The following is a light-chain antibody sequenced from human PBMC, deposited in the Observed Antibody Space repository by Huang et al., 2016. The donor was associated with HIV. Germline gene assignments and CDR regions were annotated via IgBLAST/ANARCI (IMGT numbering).Light chain of an antibody. Sequence: AIQMTQSPSSLSASTGDRVTITCRASQNIANYLAWYQQKPGTVPRFLIHGATTLHTGVPSRFSGSGSGTDFALNISCLQSEDFATYYCQQYFNYPFFGPGTRLEI. CDR3: QQYFNYPF. J-gene: IGKJ5*01. CDR2: GAT. CDR1: QNIANY. V-gene: IGKV1-8*01.